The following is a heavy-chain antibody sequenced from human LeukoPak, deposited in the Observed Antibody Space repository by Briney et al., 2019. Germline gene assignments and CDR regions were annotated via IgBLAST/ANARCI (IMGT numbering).Heavy chain of an antibody. CDR2: ISASGGGT. Sequence: GGSLRLSCAASGFTLSSYAMSWVRQAPGKGLEWVSAISASGGGTYYTDPVKGRFTISRDNSKNTLYLQMNSLRAEDTAVYYCAKRIYDFWSGYYRRAENHFDYWGQGTLVTVSS. J-gene: IGHJ4*02. CDR3: AKRIYDFWSGYYRRAENHFDY. D-gene: IGHD3-3*01. V-gene: IGHV3-23*01. CDR1: GFTLSSYA.